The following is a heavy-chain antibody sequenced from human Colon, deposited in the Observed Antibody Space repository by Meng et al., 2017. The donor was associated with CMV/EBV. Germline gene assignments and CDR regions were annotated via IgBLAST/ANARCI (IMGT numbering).Heavy chain of an antibody. CDR1: GFTFSTYW. CDR3: AKSPVLESTGH. CDR2: IKTDGSEK. J-gene: IGHJ4*02. V-gene: IGHV3-7*01. D-gene: IGHD2/OR15-2a*01. Sequence: GESLKISCAASGFTFSTYWLSWVRQAPGKGLEWVANIKTDGSEKYYVDSVKGRFTISRDNAKRSLYLEMNSLRAEDTAMYYCAKSPVLESTGHWGRGTRVTVSS.